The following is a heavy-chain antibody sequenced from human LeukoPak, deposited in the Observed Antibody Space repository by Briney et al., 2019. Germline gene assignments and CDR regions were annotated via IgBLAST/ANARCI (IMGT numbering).Heavy chain of an antibody. Sequence: ASVKVSCKASGYTFIGYHLHWVRQAPGQGLEWMGWINPNTGGTDYSRRFQGRVTMTRDTSISTAYMELSSLRPDDTALYYCARDRVGSGWPRPYYFEHWGRGTLVTVSS. J-gene: IGHJ4*02. V-gene: IGHV1-2*02. D-gene: IGHD6-19*01. CDR3: ARDRVGSGWPRPYYFEH. CDR2: INPNTGGT. CDR1: GYTFIGYH.